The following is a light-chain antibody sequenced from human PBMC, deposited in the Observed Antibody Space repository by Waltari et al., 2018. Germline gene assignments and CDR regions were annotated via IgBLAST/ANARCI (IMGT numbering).Light chain of an antibody. Sequence: DIQMTQSPSSVSASIGDRVTITSRASQDIGNRLAWYQQKPGKAPNLIIYGTSSLQTGVPSRFSGSGSGTEFTLTISSLQPEDFATYYCQQAKSFPITFGPGTKVDIK. CDR1: QDIGNR. V-gene: IGKV1-12*01. J-gene: IGKJ3*01. CDR2: GTS. CDR3: QQAKSFPIT.